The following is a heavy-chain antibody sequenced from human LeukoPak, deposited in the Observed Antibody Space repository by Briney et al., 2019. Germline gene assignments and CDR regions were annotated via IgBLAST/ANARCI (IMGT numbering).Heavy chain of an antibody. CDR2: ISYSGGT. D-gene: IGHD1-26*01. CDR1: GGSISGYY. V-gene: IGHV4-59*08. CDR3: ARHGGSYTFDY. J-gene: IGHJ4*02. Sequence: SETLSLTCTVSGGSISGYYWSWIRQPPGKGLEWIGFISYSGGTNYNPSLKSRVTISVDTSKNQFSLKLSSVTAADTAVYYCARHGGSYTFDYWGQGTLVTVSS.